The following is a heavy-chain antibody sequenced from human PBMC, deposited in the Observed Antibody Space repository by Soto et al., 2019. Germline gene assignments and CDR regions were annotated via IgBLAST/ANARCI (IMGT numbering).Heavy chain of an antibody. J-gene: IGHJ6*02. CDR2: ISGSSDVA. CDR3: AKYSGDFPVYNGLNV. V-gene: IGHV3-23*01. CDR1: GFSFSTSA. Sequence: VRLLESGGDLVQTGGSLRLSCAASGFSFSTSAMNWVRQAPGKGPEWISLISGSSDVAYYAESVTGRFTSFRDNSKNTLYLQMKRLRVEDTAIYYCAKYSGDFPVYNGLNVWGQGTTVIVSS. D-gene: IGHD1-26*01.